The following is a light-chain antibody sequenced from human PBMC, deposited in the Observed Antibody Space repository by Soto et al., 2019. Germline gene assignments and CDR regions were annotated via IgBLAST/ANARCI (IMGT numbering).Light chain of an antibody. Sequence: DIKMTQSPSSLTACVGDRVTITWRPSQTIDTYLNWYQQKPGKAPNLLIYTESNLQSGVPSRFSGGRSGTSFTLTISSLQPEDFATYYCQQSYSTPHTFGQGTKLEIK. J-gene: IGKJ2*01. CDR1: QTIDTY. CDR3: QQSYSTPHT. CDR2: TES. V-gene: IGKV1-39*01.